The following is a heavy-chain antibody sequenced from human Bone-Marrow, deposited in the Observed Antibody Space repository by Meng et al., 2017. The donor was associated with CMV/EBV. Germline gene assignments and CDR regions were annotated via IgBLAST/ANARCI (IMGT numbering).Heavy chain of an antibody. Sequence: VSVKVSCKASGYTFTGYYMHWVRQAPGQGLEWMGWINPNSGGTNYAQKCQGRVTMTRDTSISTAYMELSRLRSDDTAVYYCARAWGYCSSTSCYYFDYWGQGTLVTVSS. CDR3: ARAWGYCSSTSCYYFDY. D-gene: IGHD2-2*01. J-gene: IGHJ4*02. V-gene: IGHV1-2*02. CDR2: INPNSGGT. CDR1: GYTFTGYY.